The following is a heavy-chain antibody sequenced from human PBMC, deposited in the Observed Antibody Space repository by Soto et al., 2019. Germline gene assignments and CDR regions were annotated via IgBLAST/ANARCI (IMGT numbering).Heavy chain of an antibody. J-gene: IGHJ6*02. CDR1: GGTFSSYA. D-gene: IGHD3-9*01. V-gene: IGHV1-69*13. CDR2: IIPIFGTA. CDR3: AGGLLTSLPYYYYGMDV. Sequence: GASVKVSCKASGGTFSSYAISWVRQAPGQGLEWMGGIIPIFGTANYAQKFQGRVTITADESTSTAYMELSSLRSEDTAVYYCAGGLLTSLPYYYYGMDVWGQGTTVTVSS.